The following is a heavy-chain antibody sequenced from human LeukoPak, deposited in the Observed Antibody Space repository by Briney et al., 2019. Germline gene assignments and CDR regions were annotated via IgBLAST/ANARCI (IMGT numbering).Heavy chain of an antibody. Sequence: ASVKVSCKASGYTFTSYGISWVRQAPGQGLEWMGWVSAYNGNTNYAQKLQGRVTMTTDTSTSTAYMELRSLRSDDTAVYYCARGAPKYSSSWSLAFDIWGQGTMVTVSS. CDR2: VSAYNGNT. D-gene: IGHD6-13*01. J-gene: IGHJ3*02. CDR3: ARGAPKYSSSWSLAFDI. CDR1: GYTFTSYG. V-gene: IGHV1-18*01.